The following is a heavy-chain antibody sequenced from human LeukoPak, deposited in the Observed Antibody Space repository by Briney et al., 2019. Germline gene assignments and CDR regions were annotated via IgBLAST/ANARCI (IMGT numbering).Heavy chain of an antibody. CDR3: ASRGTYYYDSSGYYYGL. CDR2: IYYSGST. J-gene: IGHJ4*02. V-gene: IGHV4-39*01. CDR1: GGSISSSSYY. Sequence: SETLSLTCTVSGGSISSSSYYWGWIRQPPGKGLEWLGSIYYSGSTYYNPSLKSRVTISVDTSKNQFSLKLSSVTAADTAVYYCASRGTYYYDSSGYYYGLWGQGTLVTVSS. D-gene: IGHD3-22*01.